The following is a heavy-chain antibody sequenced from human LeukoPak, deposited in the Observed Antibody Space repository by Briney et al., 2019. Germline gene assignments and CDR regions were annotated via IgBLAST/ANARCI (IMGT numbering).Heavy chain of an antibody. J-gene: IGHJ4*02. CDR2: IYYSGST. Sequence: SQTLSLTCTVSGGSISSGGYYWSWIRQHPGKGLGWIGYIYYSGSTYYNPSLKSRVTISVDTSKNQFSLKLSSVTAADTAVYYCARRYSHGYYFDYWGQGTLVTVSS. V-gene: IGHV4-31*03. D-gene: IGHD5-18*01. CDR1: GGSISSGGYY. CDR3: ARRYSHGYYFDY.